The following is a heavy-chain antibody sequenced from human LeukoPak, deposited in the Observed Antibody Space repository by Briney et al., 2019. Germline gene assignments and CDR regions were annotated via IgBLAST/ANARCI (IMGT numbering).Heavy chain of an antibody. D-gene: IGHD2-21*02. CDR2: IYYSGST. V-gene: IGHV4-31*03. CDR1: GGSISSGGYY. J-gene: IGHJ2*01. Sequence: SQTLSLTCTVSGGSISSGGYYWSWIRQHPGKGLEWIGYIYYSGSTYYNPSLKSRVTISVDTSKNRFSLKLSSVTAADTAVYYCARSGGWVTAYWYFDLWGRGTLVTASS. CDR3: ARSGGWVTAYWYFDL.